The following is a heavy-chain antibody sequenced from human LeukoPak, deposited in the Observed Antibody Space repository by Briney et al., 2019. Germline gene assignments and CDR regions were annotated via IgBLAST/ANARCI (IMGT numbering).Heavy chain of an antibody. CDR3: ARVVPHDDGNWFDP. J-gene: IGHJ5*02. D-gene: IGHD1-1*01. CDR1: GGTFSSYA. CDR2: IIPIFGTA. V-gene: IGHV1-69*13. Sequence: EASVKVSCKASGGTFSSYAISWVRQAPGQGLEWMGGIIPIFGTANYAQKFQGRVTITADESTSTAYMELSSLRSEDTAVYYCARVVPHDDGNWFDPWGQGTLVTVSS.